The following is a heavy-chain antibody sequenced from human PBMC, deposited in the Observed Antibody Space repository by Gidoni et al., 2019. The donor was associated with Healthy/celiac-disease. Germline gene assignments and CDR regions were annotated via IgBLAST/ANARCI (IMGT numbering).Heavy chain of an antibody. CDR3: ARLTEGHVLRYFDWFDHFDY. CDR1: GFTFSSYW. D-gene: IGHD3-9*01. Sequence: EVQLVESGGGLVQPGGSLRLSCAASGFTFSSYWMSWVRQAPGKGLEWVANIKQDGSEKYYVDSVKGRFTIPRDNAKNSLYLQMNSLRAEDTAVYYCARLTEGHVLRYFDWFDHFDYWGQGTLVTVSS. V-gene: IGHV3-7*03. CDR2: IKQDGSEK. J-gene: IGHJ4*02.